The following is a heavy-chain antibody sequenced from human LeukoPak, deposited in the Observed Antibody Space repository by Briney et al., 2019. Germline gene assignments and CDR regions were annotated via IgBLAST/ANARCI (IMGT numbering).Heavy chain of an antibody. J-gene: IGHJ3*02. CDR3: ARDRYGSGSYYIPGAVDI. CDR1: GGSISSGDYY. Sequence: SQTLSLTCTVSGGSISSGDYYWSWIRQPPGKGLEWIGYIYYSGSTYYNPSLKSRVTISVDTSKNQFSLKLSSVTAADTAVYYCARDRYGSGSYYIPGAVDIWGQGTMVTVSS. V-gene: IGHV4-30-4*08. CDR2: IYYSGST. D-gene: IGHD3-10*01.